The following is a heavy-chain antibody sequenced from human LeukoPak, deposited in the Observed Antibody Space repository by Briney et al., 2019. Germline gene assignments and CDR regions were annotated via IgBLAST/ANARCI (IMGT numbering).Heavy chain of an antibody. Sequence: PGGSLRLSCAASGFTFNSYTMNWVRQAPGKGLEWVSSITSSSSYIYYADSVRGRFTISRDNAKNSLYLQMNSLRVEDTAVYYCARGGAARPDFWGQGTLVTVSS. CDR3: ARGGAARPDF. CDR2: ITSSSSYI. CDR1: GFTFNSYT. D-gene: IGHD6-6*01. J-gene: IGHJ4*02. V-gene: IGHV3-21*01.